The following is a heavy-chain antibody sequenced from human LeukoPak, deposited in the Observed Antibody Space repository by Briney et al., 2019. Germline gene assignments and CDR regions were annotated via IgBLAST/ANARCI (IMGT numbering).Heavy chain of an antibody. CDR1: GFTFSSYG. D-gene: IGHD3-22*01. J-gene: IGHJ4*02. V-gene: IGHV3-30*18. Sequence: PGGSLRLSCAASGFTFSSYGMHWVRQAPGKGLGWVAVISYDGSNKYYADSVKGRFTISRDNSKNTLYLQMNSLRAEDTAVYYCAKVHYHDSSGPFDYWGQGTLVTVSS. CDR2: ISYDGSNK. CDR3: AKVHYHDSSGPFDY.